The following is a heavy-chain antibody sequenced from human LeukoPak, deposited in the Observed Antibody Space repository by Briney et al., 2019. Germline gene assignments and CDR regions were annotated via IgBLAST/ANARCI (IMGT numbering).Heavy chain of an antibody. D-gene: IGHD6-6*01. CDR2: IRYDGSNK. CDR1: GFTFSSYG. J-gene: IGHJ6*03. CDR3: AKDYARSSYYYSYYYMDV. V-gene: IGHV3-30*02. Sequence: GGSLRLSCAASGFTFSSYGMHWVRQAPGKGLEWVAFIRYDGSNKYYADSVKGRFTISRDNSKNTLYLQMNSLRAEDTAVYYCAKDYARSSYYYSYYYMDVWGKGTTVTVSS.